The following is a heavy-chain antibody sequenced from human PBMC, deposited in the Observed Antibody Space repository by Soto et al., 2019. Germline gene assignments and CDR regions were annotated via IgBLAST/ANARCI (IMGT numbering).Heavy chain of an antibody. CDR1: GFTFSSYA. CDR3: ARDSEGRVVGALGYFQH. V-gene: IGHV3-30-3*01. D-gene: IGHD2-15*01. Sequence: QVQLVESGGGVVQPGRSLRLSCAASGFTFSSYAMHWVRQAPGKGLEWVAVISYDGSTEYYADSVKGRFTISRDNSKNTLYLQMNSLRAEDTAVYYCARDSEGRVVGALGYFQHWGQGTLVTVSS. J-gene: IGHJ1*01. CDR2: ISYDGSTE.